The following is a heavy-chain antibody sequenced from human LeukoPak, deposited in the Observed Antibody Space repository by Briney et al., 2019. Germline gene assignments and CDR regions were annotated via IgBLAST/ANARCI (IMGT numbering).Heavy chain of an antibody. CDR3: ARMGYCTNGVYFWLIDP. Sequence: GASVKVSCKASGYSFTNYDINRVRQATGQGLEWMGWMNPKSGDTGYSQKFQGRVFITRDTSINTAYMELSSLGSDDTAVYYCARMGYCTNGVYFWLIDPWGQGTLVTVSS. J-gene: IGHJ5*02. CDR1: GYSFTNYD. D-gene: IGHD2-8*01. CDR2: MNPKSGDT. V-gene: IGHV1-8*03.